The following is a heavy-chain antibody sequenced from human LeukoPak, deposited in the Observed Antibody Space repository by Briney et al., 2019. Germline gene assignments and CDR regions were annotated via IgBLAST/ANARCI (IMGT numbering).Heavy chain of an antibody. D-gene: IGHD1-26*01. CDR3: AREASGSYHVFDS. V-gene: IGHV3-11*04. Sequence: PGGSLRLSCEASGFSFSNYFISWIRQAPGKGLEWVGYITNSGRSTNYADAVKGRFTISRDNAKKSVYLEMTDLRAEDNAVYYCAREASGSYHVFDSWGQGTLVTVSS. J-gene: IGHJ4*02. CDR2: ITNSGRST. CDR1: GFSFSNYF.